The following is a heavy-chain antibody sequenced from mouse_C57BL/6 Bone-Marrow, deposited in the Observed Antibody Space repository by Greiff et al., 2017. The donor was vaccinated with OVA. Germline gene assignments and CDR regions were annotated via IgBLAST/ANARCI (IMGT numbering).Heavy chain of an antibody. J-gene: IGHJ3*01. D-gene: IGHD4-1*01. V-gene: IGHV1-63*01. Sequence: VQLQQSGAELVRPGTSVKMSCKASGYTFTNYWIGWAKQRPGHGLEWIGDIYPGGGYTNYNEKFKGKATLTADKSSSTAYMQFSSLTSEDSAIYYCALNWDFSWFAYWGQGTLVTVSA. CDR2: IYPGGGYT. CDR1: GYTFTNYW. CDR3: ALNWDFSWFAY.